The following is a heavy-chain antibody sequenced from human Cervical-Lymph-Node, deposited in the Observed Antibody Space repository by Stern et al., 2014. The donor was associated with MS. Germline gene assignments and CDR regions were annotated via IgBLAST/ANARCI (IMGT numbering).Heavy chain of an antibody. J-gene: IGHJ6*02. V-gene: IGHV1-46*01. CDR1: GYTFTSYY. CDR2: INPSGGST. Sequence: QVQLVQSGAEVKKPGASVKVSCKASGYTFTSYYMHWVRKPTGHGLEWMGIINPSGGSTSYAQKFQGRVTMTRDTSTSTVYMELSSLRSEDTAVYYCAREVAGHRLGMMDVWGQGTTVTVSS. CDR3: AREVAGHRLGMMDV. D-gene: IGHD6-19*01.